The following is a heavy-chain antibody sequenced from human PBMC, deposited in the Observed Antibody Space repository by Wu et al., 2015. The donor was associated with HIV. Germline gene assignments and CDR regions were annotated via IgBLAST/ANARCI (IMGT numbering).Heavy chain of an antibody. CDR3: AREWFGHRRGLGATYGMGRR. V-gene: IGHV1-69*05. J-gene: IGHJ6*02. D-gene: IGHD3-10*01. Sequence: QVQLVQSGAEVKKPGSSVKVSCKASGGTFSSYAISWVRQAPGQGLEWMGGIIPIFGTANYAQKFQGRVTITTDESTSTAYMELSSLRSEDTAVYYCAREWFGHRRGLGATYGMGRRGAKGPRSPSP. CDR1: GGTFSSYA. CDR2: IIPIFGTA.